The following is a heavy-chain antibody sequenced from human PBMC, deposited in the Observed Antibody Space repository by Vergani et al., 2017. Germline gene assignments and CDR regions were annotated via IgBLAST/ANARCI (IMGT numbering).Heavy chain of an antibody. V-gene: IGHV1-69-2*01. Sequence: EVQLVQSGAEVKKPGATMKISCKVSGYTFTDHYMHWVKQAPGKGLEWMGLVDPEDGETIYAEKFKGRVTIAADTSTDTAHLEWSSLRYEDTAVYYCATPQTVTTGGMEVWGQGTTVIVSS. CDR3: ATPQTVTTGGMEV. CDR1: GYTFTDHY. J-gene: IGHJ6*02. D-gene: IGHD4-17*01. CDR2: VDPEDGET.